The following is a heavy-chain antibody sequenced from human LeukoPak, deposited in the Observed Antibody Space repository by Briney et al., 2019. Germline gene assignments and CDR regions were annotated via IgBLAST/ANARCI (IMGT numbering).Heavy chain of an antibody. J-gene: IGHJ4*02. CDR3: ASGPVTTDY. CDR2: IGTVGDT. V-gene: IGHV3-13*01. CDR1: GFTFSNSD. D-gene: IGHD4-17*01. Sequence: GGSLRLSCAASGFTFSNSDMHWVRQATGKGLEWVSAIGTVGDTYYPDSVKGRFTISRDNAKNSLYLQMNSLRAEDTAVYYCASGPVTTDYWGQGTLVTVSS.